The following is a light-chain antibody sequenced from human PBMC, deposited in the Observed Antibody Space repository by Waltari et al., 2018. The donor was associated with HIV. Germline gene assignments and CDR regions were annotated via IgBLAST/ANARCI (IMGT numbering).Light chain of an antibody. CDR3: QQYHQWPFT. J-gene: IGKJ5*01. CDR1: QNVNSY. V-gene: IGKV3-15*01. Sequence: EIVMTQSPATLSVSPGERVTLSCRASQNVNSYLGWFQQKPGQAPRCLIYDASSRATDTPVRFSASGSGTVFSLTISSLRSEDFAVYYCQQYHQWPFTFGRGTRLEIK. CDR2: DAS.